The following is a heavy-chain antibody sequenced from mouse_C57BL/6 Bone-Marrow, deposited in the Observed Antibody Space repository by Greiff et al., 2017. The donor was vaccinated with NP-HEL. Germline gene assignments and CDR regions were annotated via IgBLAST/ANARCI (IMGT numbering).Heavy chain of an antibody. V-gene: IGHV1-54*01. CDR2: INPGSGGT. D-gene: IGHD2-3*01. CDR1: GYAFTNYL. J-gene: IGHJ1*03. Sequence: QVQLQQSGAELVRPGTSVKVSCKASGYAFTNYLLEWVKQRPGQGLEWIGVINPGSGGTNYNEKFKGKATLTADKSSSTAYMQLSSLTSEDSAVYFCARSGDGYYYWYFDVWGTGTTVTVSS. CDR3: ARSGDGYYYWYFDV.